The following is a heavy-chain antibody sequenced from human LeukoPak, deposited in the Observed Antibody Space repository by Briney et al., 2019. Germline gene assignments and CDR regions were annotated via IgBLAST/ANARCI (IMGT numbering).Heavy chain of an antibody. V-gene: IGHV1-2*02. CDR1: GYTFTDYY. D-gene: IGHD1-1*01. CDR3: ARPLTTNALDY. J-gene: IGHJ4*02. CDR2: INPNSGGT. Sequence: ASVKVSCKASGYTFTDYYMYWVRQAPGKGLEYMGWINPNSGGTNYAQKFQGRRTMTRDTSISTAYMELSSLRSDDTAMYYCARPLTTNALDYWGQGTLVTVSS.